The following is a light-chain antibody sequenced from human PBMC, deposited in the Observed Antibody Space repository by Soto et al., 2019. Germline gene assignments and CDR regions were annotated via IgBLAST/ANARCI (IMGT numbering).Light chain of an antibody. CDR3: QTGGTGVV. CDR2: LNSDGSH. CDR1: SGHSSYA. J-gene: IGLJ2*01. V-gene: IGLV4-69*02. Sequence: QPVLTQSPSASASLGASVKLTCTLSSGHSSYAIAWHQQQPEKGPRYLMKLNSDGSHSKGDGIPDRFSGSSSGAERYLTLSSLRYEDEADYYCQTGGTGVVFGGGTKLTVL.